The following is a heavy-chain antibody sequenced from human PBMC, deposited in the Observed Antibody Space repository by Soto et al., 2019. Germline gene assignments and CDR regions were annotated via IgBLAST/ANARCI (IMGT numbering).Heavy chain of an antibody. Sequence: SETLSLTCTVSGGSIISYYWSWIRQPPGKGLEWIGYIYYSGSTNYNPSLKSRVTISVDTSKNQFSLKLSSVTAADTAVYYCARRYGGNFDFWGQGTLVTVSS. CDR2: IYYSGST. CDR1: GGSIISYY. CDR3: ARRYGGNFDF. D-gene: IGHD1-26*01. V-gene: IGHV4-59*01. J-gene: IGHJ4*02.